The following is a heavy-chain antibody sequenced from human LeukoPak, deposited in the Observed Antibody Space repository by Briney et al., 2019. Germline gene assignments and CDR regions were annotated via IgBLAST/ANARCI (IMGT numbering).Heavy chain of an antibody. J-gene: IGHJ4*02. CDR3: ARDKYSYGSVALSDY. CDR2: IWYDGRNK. CDR1: GFTFSSYG. D-gene: IGHD5-18*01. Sequence: GGSLRLSCAASGFTFSSYGMHWVRQAPGKGLEWVAVIWYDGRNKYYADSVKGRFTISRDNSKNTLYLQMNSLRAEDTAVYYCARDKYSYGSVALSDYWGQGTLVTVSS. V-gene: IGHV3-33*01.